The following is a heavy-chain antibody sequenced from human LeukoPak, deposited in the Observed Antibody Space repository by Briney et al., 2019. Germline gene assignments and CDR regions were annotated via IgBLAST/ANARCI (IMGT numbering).Heavy chain of an antibody. CDR1: GYSFTSYW. CDR3: ARERSSGYYYVGY. CDR2: IYPGDSDT. V-gene: IGHV5-51*01. Sequence: GESLKISCKASGYSFTSYWIGWVRQMPEKGLERMGIIYPGDSDTRYSPSFQGQVTISADKSISTAYLQWSSLKASDTAMYYCARERSSGYYYVGYWGQGTLVTVSS. J-gene: IGHJ4*02. D-gene: IGHD3-22*01.